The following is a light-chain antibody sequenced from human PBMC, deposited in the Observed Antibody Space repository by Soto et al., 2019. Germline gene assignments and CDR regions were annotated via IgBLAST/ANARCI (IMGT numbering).Light chain of an antibody. Sequence: QAVVTQPPSASGSPGQSVTISCTGSNTDVGYYNYVSWYQHHPGKAPKLLIHEVSKRPSGVPARFSGSKSGNTASLIISDLQTEDEAEYHCSSYAGYTNVIFGGGTKLTVL. CDR1: NTDVGYYNY. CDR3: SSYAGYTNVI. J-gene: IGLJ2*01. V-gene: IGLV2-8*01. CDR2: EVS.